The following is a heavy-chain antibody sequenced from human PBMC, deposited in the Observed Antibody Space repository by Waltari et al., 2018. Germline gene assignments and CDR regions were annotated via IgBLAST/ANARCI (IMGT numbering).Heavy chain of an antibody. J-gene: IGHJ3*02. V-gene: IGHV4-39*01. Sequence: QLQLQESGPGLVKPSETLSLTCTVSGGSISSSSYYWGWIRQPPGKGLEWIGSIYYSGGTYYNPSLKSRVTISVDTSKNQFSLKLSSVTAADTAVYYCARQPGYYGSGSYYVAAFDIWGQGTMVTVSS. D-gene: IGHD3-10*01. CDR1: GGSISSSSYY. CDR3: ARQPGYYGSGSYYVAAFDI. CDR2: IYYSGGT.